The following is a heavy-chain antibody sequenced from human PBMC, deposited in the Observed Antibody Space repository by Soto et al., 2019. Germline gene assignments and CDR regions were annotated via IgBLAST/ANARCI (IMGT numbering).Heavy chain of an antibody. D-gene: IGHD1-26*01. J-gene: IGHJ4*02. CDR3: ARLGGSYAVPHFDY. CDR1: GGPINHYY. V-gene: IGHV4-59*08. Sequence: SETPSPTRTVSGGPINHYYWTWIPQPPGKGLEWMGYIYYSGTTTNYNPSLKSRVTLSVDTSKNQFSLKLSSVTAADTAVYYCARLGGSYAVPHFDYWGQGTLVTVSS. CDR2: IYYSGTT.